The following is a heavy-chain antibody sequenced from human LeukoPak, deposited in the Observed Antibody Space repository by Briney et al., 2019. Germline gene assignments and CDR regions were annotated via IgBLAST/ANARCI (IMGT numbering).Heavy chain of an antibody. CDR3: ARGPSGQLLGGWFDP. CDR1: GFTFSCYA. D-gene: IGHD2-2*01. J-gene: IGHJ5*02. V-gene: IGHV3-30-3*01. CDR2: ISYDGSNK. Sequence: PGGSLRLSCAASGFTFSCYAMHWVRQAPGKGLGWVAVISYDGSNKYYADSVKGRFTISRDNSKNTLYLQMNSLRAEDTAVYYCARGPSGQLLGGWFDPWGQGTLVTVSS.